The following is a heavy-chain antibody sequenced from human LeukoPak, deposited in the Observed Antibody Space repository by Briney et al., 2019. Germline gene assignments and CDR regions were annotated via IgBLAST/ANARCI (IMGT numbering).Heavy chain of an antibody. CDR2: VSSDGSYI. CDR1: GFTFSSYS. V-gene: IGHV3-21*01. D-gene: IGHD3-10*01. J-gene: IGHJ6*03. Sequence: GGSLRLSCAASGFTFSSYSMNWVRQAPGKGLEWVSSVSSDGSYIHYADSLKGRFTISRDNAKNSLFLQMDSLRAEDTAVYYCARDQRTGNYHYYYYMDVWGKGTTVTVSS. CDR3: ARDQRTGNYHYYYYMDV.